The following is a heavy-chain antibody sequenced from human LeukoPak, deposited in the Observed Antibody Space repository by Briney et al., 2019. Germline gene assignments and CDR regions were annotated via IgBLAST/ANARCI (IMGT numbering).Heavy chain of an antibody. V-gene: IGHV3-23*01. CDR2: VSDSGDNT. D-gene: IGHD2-21*02. Sequence: PGGSLRLSCAASGFTFSSYAMSWVRQAPGKGLEWVSAVSDSGDNTHYADSVKGRFAISRDNSKNTLYLQMNSLRAEDTAVYYCAKDEGGIVVVTGGFDYWGQGTLVTVSS. J-gene: IGHJ4*02. CDR1: GFTFSSYA. CDR3: AKDEGGIVVVTGGFDY.